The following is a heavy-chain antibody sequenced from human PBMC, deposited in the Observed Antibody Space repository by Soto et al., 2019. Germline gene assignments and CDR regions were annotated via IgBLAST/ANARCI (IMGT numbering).Heavy chain of an antibody. J-gene: IGHJ6*02. CDR2: ITTSSTRSI. D-gene: IGHD3-3*01. V-gene: IGHV3-21*06. CDR1: GFPFSSYT. CDR3: ARDDTIFGAIPRMDI. Sequence: GGSLRLSCSASGFPFSSYTMYWVRQAPGKGLEWVSSITTSSTRSIFYADSVKGRFTISRNNANNILYLQMNNLRVEDTAVYYCARDDTIFGAIPRMDIWGQGTTVTVSS.